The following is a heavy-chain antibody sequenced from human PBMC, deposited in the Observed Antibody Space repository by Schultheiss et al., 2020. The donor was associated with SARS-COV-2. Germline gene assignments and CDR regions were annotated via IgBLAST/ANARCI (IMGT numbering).Heavy chain of an antibody. CDR2: IWYDGSNK. CDR3: VKVTTVDY. J-gene: IGHJ4*02. CDR1: GFTFSNYA. Sequence: GGSLRLSCAASGFTFSNYAMSWVRQAPGKGLEWVAVIWYDGSNKYYADSVKGRFTISRDNSKNTLYLQMNSLRAEDTAVYYCVKVTTVDYWGQGTLVTVSS. D-gene: IGHD4-17*01. V-gene: IGHV3-33*08.